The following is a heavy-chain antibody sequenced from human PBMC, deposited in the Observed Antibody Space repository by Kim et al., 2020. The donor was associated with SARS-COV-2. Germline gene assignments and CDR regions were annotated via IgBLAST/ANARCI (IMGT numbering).Heavy chain of an antibody. CDR3: ARDPSAGATPYYFDY. CDR1: GGTFSSYA. V-gene: IGHV1-69*04. J-gene: IGHJ4*02. D-gene: IGHD1-26*01. CDR2: IIPILGIA. Sequence: SVKVSCKASGGTFSSYAISWVRQAPGQGLEWMGRIIPILGIANYAQKYQGRVTITADKSTSTAYMELSSLRSEDTAVYYCARDPSAGATPYYFDYWGQGTLVTVSS.